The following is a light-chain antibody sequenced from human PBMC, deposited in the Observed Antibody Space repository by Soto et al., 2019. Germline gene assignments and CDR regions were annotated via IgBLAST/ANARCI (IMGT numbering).Light chain of an antibody. CDR2: GAS. J-gene: IGKJ2*01. CDR3: QHYIDWYT. V-gene: IGKV3-15*01. CDR1: QSIGSG. Sequence: EIVMTQSPVTLSVSPGERATISCRASQSIGSGLAWYQQKPGQAPRLLIYGASTRATGIPDRFSGSGSGTDFTLTISSLQSEDCAAYYCQHYIDWYTFGEGTGLEIK.